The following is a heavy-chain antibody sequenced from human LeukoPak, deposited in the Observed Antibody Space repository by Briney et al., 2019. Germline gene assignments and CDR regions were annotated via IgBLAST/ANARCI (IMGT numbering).Heavy chain of an antibody. Sequence: SETPSLTCAVSGGSISSSSYFWGWIRQPPGKGLEWIGNINYSGRTYYNPSLKSRVTISVDTSKNQFSLRLSSVTAADTAVYYCARDARIVGATAVDYWGQGTLVTVSS. V-gene: IGHV4-39*07. CDR3: ARDARIVGATAVDY. D-gene: IGHD1-26*01. CDR2: INYSGRT. CDR1: GGSISSSSYF. J-gene: IGHJ4*02.